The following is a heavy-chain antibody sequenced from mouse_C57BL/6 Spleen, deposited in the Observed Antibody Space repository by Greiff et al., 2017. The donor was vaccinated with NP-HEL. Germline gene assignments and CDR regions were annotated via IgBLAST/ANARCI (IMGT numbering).Heavy chain of an antibody. J-gene: IGHJ2*01. Sequence: DVKLQESGTVLARPGASVKMSCKTSGYTFTSYWMHWVKQRPGQGLDWIGAIYPGNSDTSYNQKFKGKAKLTAVTSASTAYMELSSLTNEDSAVYYCTRPYDGYSYYFDYWGQGTTLTVSS. CDR2: IYPGNSDT. D-gene: IGHD2-3*01. V-gene: IGHV1-5*01. CDR1: GYTFTSYW. CDR3: TRPYDGYSYYFDY.